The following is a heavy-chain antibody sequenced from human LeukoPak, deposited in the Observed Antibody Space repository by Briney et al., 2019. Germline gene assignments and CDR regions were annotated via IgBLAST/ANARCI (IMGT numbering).Heavy chain of an antibody. D-gene: IGHD3-16*01. CDR2: IIPIFGTA. CDR3: ARDPRWGNWFDP. J-gene: IGHJ5*02. CDR1: GGTFSSYA. Sequence: ASVTVSCKASGGTFSSYAISWVRQAPGQGLEWMGGIIPIFGTANYAQKFQGRVTITTDESTSTAYMELSSLRSEDTAVYYCARDPRWGNWFDPWGQGTLVTVSS. V-gene: IGHV1-69*05.